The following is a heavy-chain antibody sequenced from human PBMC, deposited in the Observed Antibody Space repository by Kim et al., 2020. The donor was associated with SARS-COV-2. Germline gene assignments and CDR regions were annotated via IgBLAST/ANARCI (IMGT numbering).Heavy chain of an antibody. J-gene: IGHJ4*02. CDR1: GYTFTSYG. D-gene: IGHD3-10*01. CDR2: ISAYNGNT. CDR3: ARGPFITMIQGVIMGGGIDY. Sequence: ASVKVSCKTSGYTFTSYGISWVRQAPGQGLEWMGWISAYNGNTNYAQKVQGRVTMTTDTSTSTAYMELRSLRSADTAVYYCARGPFITMIQGVIMGGGIDYWGQGTLVTVSS. V-gene: IGHV1-18*01.